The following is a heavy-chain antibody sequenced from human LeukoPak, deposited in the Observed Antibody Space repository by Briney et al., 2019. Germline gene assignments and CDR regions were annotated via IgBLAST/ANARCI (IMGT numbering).Heavy chain of an antibody. CDR3: AREGVGFSYGYAYH. D-gene: IGHD5-18*01. J-gene: IGHJ5*02. Sequence: GGSLRLSCAASGFTFNDYYMSWIRQAPGKGLEWVSYISSGTISVTTVYYADSVKGRLTIPRDNAKNSLYLQMNSLRPEDTAVYFCAREGVGFSYGYAYHWGQGTLVTVSS. CDR2: ISSGTISVTTV. CDR1: GFTFNDYY. V-gene: IGHV3-11*01.